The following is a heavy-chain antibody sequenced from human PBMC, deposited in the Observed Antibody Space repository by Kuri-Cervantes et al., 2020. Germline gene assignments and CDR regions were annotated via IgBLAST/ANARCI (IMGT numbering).Heavy chain of an antibody. CDR1: GFTFSSYG. J-gene: IGHJ4*02. Sequence: GESLKISCAASGFTFSSYGMHWVRQAPGKGLEWVAVISYDGSNKYYADSVKGRFTISRDNSKNTLYLQMNSLRAEDTAVYYCAKDLGGYNFYWGQGTLVTVSS. CDR3: AKDLGGYNFY. V-gene: IGHV3-30*18. D-gene: IGHD5-24*01. CDR2: ISYDGSNK.